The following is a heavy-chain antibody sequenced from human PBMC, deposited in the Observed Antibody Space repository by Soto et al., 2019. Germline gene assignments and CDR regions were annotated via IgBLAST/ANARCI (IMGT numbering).Heavy chain of an antibody. J-gene: IGHJ4*02. V-gene: IGHV4-59*08. CDR1: GGSISSYY. CDR2: IYYSGST. CDR3: ARRGGFPRGGFDY. D-gene: IGHD2-15*01. Sequence: SETLSLTCTVSGGSISSYYWSWIRQPPGKGLEWIGYIYYSGSTNYNPSLKSRITISVDTSKNQFSLTLSSVTAADTAVYYCARRGGFPRGGFDYWGQGTRVTVSS.